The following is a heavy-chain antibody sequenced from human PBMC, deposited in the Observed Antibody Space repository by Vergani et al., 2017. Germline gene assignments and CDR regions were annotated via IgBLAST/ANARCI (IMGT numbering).Heavy chain of an antibody. CDR1: GFTFSDYY. Sequence: QVQLVESGGGLVKPGGSLRLSCAASGFTFSDYYMSWVRQAPGLGVEWISYISGSGSITHYADSVKGRFSISRDNAKNTLYLQMNSLRAEDTALYYCAREWFDFRSPFDPWGQGTLVTVSS. D-gene: IGHD3-10*01. J-gene: IGHJ5*02. CDR3: AREWFDFRSPFDP. CDR2: ISGSGSIT. V-gene: IGHV3-11*04.